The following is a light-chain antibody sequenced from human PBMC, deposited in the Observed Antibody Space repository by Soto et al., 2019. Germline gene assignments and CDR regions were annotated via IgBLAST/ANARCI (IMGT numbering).Light chain of an antibody. CDR2: EVS. CDR3: SAYTARSTLV. CDR1: PSDVGAYNY. Sequence: QSALTQPASVSGSPGQSITISCTGSPSDVGAYNYVSWYQQHPDKAPKLMIFEVSNRPSGVSNRFSGSKSGNTASLTISGLQAEDEADYYCSAYTARSTLVFGGGTKLTVL. V-gene: IGLV2-14*01. J-gene: IGLJ3*02.